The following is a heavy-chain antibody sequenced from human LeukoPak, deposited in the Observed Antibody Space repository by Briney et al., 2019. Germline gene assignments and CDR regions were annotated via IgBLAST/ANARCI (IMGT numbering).Heavy chain of an antibody. D-gene: IGHD5-18*01. CDR3: ARGSGGYSYGGDY. CDR1: GFTFSSYS. V-gene: IGHV3-21*01. CDR2: ISSSSSYI. J-gene: IGHJ4*02. Sequence: PGGSLRLSCAASGFTFSSYSMNWVRQAPGKGLEWVSSISSSSSYIYYADSVKGRFTISRDNAKNSLYLQMNSLRAEDTAVYYCARGSGGYSYGGDYWGQGTLVTVSS.